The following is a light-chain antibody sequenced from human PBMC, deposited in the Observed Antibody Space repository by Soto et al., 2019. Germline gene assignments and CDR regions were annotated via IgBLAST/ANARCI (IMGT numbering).Light chain of an antibody. CDR1: GSDVGGYNS. CDR3: CSYAGSYTFVV. CDR2: DVS. V-gene: IGLV2-11*01. J-gene: IGLJ2*01. Sequence: QSALTQPRSVSGSPGQSVTISCTGTGSDVGGYNSVSWYQQHPGKAPKLIIYDVSKRPSGVPDRFSGSKSGNTASLTISGLQAEDEADYYCCSYAGSYTFVVFGGGTKLTVL.